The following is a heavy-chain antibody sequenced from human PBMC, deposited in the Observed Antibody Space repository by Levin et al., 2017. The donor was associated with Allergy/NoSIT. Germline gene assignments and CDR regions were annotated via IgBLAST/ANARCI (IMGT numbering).Heavy chain of an antibody. CDR2: IIPILGIA. V-gene: IGHV1-69*04. J-gene: IGHJ4*02. Sequence: KISCKASGGTFSSYAISWVRQAPGQGLEWMGRIIPILGIANYAQKFQGRVTITADKSTSTAYMELSSLRSEDTAVYYCAFTAGRDSGYGGGDYWGQGTLVTVSS. CDR3: AFTAGRDSGYGGGDY. D-gene: IGHD5-12*01. CDR1: GGTFSSYA.